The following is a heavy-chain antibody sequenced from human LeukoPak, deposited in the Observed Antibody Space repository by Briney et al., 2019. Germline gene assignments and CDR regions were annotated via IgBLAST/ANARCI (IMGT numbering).Heavy chain of an antibody. D-gene: IGHD3-3*01. J-gene: IGHJ4*02. Sequence: SETLSLTCTVSGGSISSYYWSWIRQPAGKGLEWIGRIYTSGSTNYNPSLKSRVTMSVDTSKNQFSLRLSSVTAADTAVYYCARDVGDFWSGYPSDYFDYWGQGTLVTVSS. CDR1: GGSISSYY. CDR2: IYTSGST. CDR3: ARDVGDFWSGYPSDYFDY. V-gene: IGHV4-4*07.